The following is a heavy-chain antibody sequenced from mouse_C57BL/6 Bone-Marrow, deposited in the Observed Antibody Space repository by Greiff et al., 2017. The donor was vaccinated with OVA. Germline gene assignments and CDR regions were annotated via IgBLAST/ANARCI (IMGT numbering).Heavy chain of an antibody. CDR3: TRSLYGSSPYYAMDY. CDR2: IDPETGGT. V-gene: IGHV1-15*01. Sequence: QVQLQQSGAELVRPGASVTLSCKASGYTFTDYEMHWVKQTPVHGLEWIGAIDPETGGTAYNQKFKGKAILTADKSSSTAYMELRSLTSEDSAVYYCTRSLYGSSPYYAMDYWGQGTSVTVSS. CDR1: GYTFTDYE. D-gene: IGHD1-1*01. J-gene: IGHJ4*01.